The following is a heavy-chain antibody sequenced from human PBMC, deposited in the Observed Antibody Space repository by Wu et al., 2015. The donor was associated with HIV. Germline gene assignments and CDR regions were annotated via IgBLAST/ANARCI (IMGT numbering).Heavy chain of an antibody. V-gene: IGHV1-69*13. CDR1: GFTFTSSA. CDR2: IIPMFGTT. D-gene: IGHD3-9*01. J-gene: IGHJ6*02. CDR3: ARDVSVGYYDILTGYYQPQYYYGLDV. Sequence: QVQLVQSGAEVKKPGTSVKFSCKASGFTFTSSAMQWVRQARGQRLEWMGGIIPMFGTTNYAQKFQGRVTITADESTSTAYMELSSLRSEDTALYYCARDVSVGYYDILTGYYQPQYYYGLDVWGQGTPVTVTS.